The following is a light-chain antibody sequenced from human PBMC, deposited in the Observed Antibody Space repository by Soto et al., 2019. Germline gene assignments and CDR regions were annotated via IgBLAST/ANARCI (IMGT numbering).Light chain of an antibody. V-gene: IGKV1-5*01. CDR3: QEYNNYWT. CDR2: TAS. Sequence: DIQLAPSSCSLFASVGDTVPKPFRASQTISRWLAWYQQKPGKAPRLLIYTASTLESGVPSRFSASGSGTEFTLTISSLHPDDFATYYCQEYNNYWTFGQGTTGDIK. J-gene: IGKJ1*01. CDR1: QTISRW.